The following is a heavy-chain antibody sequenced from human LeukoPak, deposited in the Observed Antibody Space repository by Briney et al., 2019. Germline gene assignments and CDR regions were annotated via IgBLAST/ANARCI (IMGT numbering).Heavy chain of an antibody. CDR3: AKDLLPGMATINFDY. J-gene: IGHJ4*02. V-gene: IGHV3-23*01. Sequence: GGSLRLSCAASGFTFSSYAMSWVRQAPGKGLEWVSAISGSGGSTYYADSVKGRFTISRDNSKNTLYLQMNSLRAEDTAVYYCAKDLLPGMATINFDYWGQGTLVTVSS. CDR1: GFTFSSYA. CDR2: ISGSGGST. D-gene: IGHD5-24*01.